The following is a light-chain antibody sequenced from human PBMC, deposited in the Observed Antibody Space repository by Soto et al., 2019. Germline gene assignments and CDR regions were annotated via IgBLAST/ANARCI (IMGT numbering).Light chain of an antibody. CDR1: QSVSSY. J-gene: IGKJ1*01. V-gene: IGKV3-11*01. CDR2: DAS. Sequence: EIVLTQSPATLSLSPGERATLSCRASQSVSSYLAWYQQKPGQAPRLLIYDASNRATGIPARFSGSGSGTDFTLTISSLEPEDFAVYYCQQSAGTPWTFGQGTKVEIK. CDR3: QQSAGTPWT.